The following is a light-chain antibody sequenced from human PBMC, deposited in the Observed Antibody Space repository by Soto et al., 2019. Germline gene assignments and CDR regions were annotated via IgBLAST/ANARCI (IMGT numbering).Light chain of an antibody. CDR1: SSALGTYRL. CDR2: EGS. J-gene: IGLJ2*01. Sequence: SALSQPASVSGSRGQSITISCTGASSALGTYRLVSWYQQYPGKAPKLVVYEGSKRPPGVSSRFAGSNSGNTASLTISGLQTDDEADYYCCSYASTPAFVVFGGGTKVTVL. CDR3: CSYASTPAFVV. V-gene: IGLV2-23*03.